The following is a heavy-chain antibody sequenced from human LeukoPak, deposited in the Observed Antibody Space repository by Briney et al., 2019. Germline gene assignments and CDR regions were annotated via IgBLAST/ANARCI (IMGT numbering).Heavy chain of an antibody. Sequence: SETLSLTCTVSGGSVNNYYWSWIRQPPGKGLEWIGYIYYSGSTNYNPSLKSRVTISVDTSKNQFSLKLSSVTAADTAVYYCARDRVANYYYYGMDVWGQGTTVTVSS. CDR1: GGSVNNYY. V-gene: IGHV4-59*02. CDR2: IYYSGST. D-gene: IGHD2-15*01. CDR3: ARDRVANYYYYGMDV. J-gene: IGHJ6*02.